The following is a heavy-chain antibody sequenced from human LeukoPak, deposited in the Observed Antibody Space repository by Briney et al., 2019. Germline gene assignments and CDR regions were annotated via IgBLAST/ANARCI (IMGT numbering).Heavy chain of an antibody. CDR2: IRSKDNSYAT. J-gene: IGHJ4*02. V-gene: IGHV3-73*01. D-gene: IGHD5-18*01. CDR3: TTLGGGYSYGSYFDY. CDR1: GFTFSGSA. Sequence: GGSLRLSCAASGFTFSGSAMHGVRQASGKGLEWVGRIRSKDNSYATAYAASVEGRFTSSRDDSKNTAYLQMNSLKTEDTAVYYCTTLGGGYSYGSYFDYWGQGTLVTVSS.